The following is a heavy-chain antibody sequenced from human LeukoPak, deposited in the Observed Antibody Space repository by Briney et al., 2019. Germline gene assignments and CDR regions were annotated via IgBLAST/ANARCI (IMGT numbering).Heavy chain of an antibody. CDR3: TSWQSQQGDYYYPGMDV. CDR2: TFYSGST. J-gene: IGHJ6*02. D-gene: IGHD1-1*01. Sequence: SETLSLTCSVSGGSISSSSYYWGWIRQPPGKGLEWIGSTFYSGSTYYNPPLKSRVIISLDTSKNHFSLRLSSVTAADTAVYYCTSWQSQQGDYYYPGMDVWGQGTTVTVSS. V-gene: IGHV4-39*02. CDR1: GGSISSSSYY.